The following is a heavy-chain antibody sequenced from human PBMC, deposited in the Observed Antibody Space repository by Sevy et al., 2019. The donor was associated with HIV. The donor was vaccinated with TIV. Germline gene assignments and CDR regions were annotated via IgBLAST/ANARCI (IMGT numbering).Heavy chain of an antibody. J-gene: IGHJ6*03. CDR3: SKVSGGGATTYYYYMDV. CDR1: GFTFSSYG. D-gene: IGHD1-26*01. Sequence: GGSLRLSCAASGFTFSSYGMHWVRQAPGKGLEWVAFIRYDGSNKHYADSVKGRFTISRDNSKNTLYLQMNSLRAEDTAVYYCSKVSGGGATTYYYYMDVWGKGTTVTVSS. V-gene: IGHV3-30*02. CDR2: IRYDGSNK.